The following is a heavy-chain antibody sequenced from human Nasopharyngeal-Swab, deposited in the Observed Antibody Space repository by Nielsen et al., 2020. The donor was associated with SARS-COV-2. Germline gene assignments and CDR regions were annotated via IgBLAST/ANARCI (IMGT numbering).Heavy chain of an antibody. Sequence: GESLKISCAAPGFTFSSYAMHWVRQAPGKGLEWVAVISYDGSNKYYADSVKGRFTISRDNSKNTLYLQMNSLRAEDTAVYYCAREAMVRGKPTIYYYYGMDVWGQGTTVTVSS. CDR2: ISYDGSNK. D-gene: IGHD3-10*01. V-gene: IGHV3-30-3*01. CDR3: AREAMVRGKPTIYYYYGMDV. J-gene: IGHJ6*02. CDR1: GFTFSSYA.